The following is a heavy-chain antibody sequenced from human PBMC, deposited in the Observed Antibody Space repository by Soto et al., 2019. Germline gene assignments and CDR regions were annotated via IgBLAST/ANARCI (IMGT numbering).Heavy chain of an antibody. CDR2: INPNSGGT. CDR1: GYTFTGYY. D-gene: IGHD1-26*01. Sequence: GASVKVSCKASGYTFTGYYMHWVRQAPGQGLEWMGWINPNSGGTNYAQKFQGRVTMTRDTSISTAYMELSRLRSDDTAVYYCARDRVGATHGVNWFDPWGQGTLVTVSS. CDR3: ARDRVGATHGVNWFDP. J-gene: IGHJ5*02. V-gene: IGHV1-2*02.